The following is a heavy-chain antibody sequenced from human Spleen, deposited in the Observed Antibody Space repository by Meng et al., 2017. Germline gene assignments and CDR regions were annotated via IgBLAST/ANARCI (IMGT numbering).Heavy chain of an antibody. CDR1: GFTFSSYA. Sequence: VQLGESGGGVVKLGRFLRLSCAACGFTFSSYAMCWVRQAPGQGLKWVSSISNSGGITYYADSVKGRFTISRDNSKNTLYLQMRSLRAEDTAVYYCVGRYGDLPDYWGQGTLVTVSS. D-gene: IGHD4-17*01. CDR3: VGRYGDLPDY. CDR2: ISNSGGIT. J-gene: IGHJ4*02. V-gene: IGHV3-23*04.